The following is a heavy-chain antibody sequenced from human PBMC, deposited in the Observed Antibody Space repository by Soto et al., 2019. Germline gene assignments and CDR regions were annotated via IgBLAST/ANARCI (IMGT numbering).Heavy chain of an antibody. CDR3: AKPYYYDSSGQTGTGGPFDY. CDR2: ISGSGGST. Sequence: GSLRLSCAASGFTFSSYAMSWVRQAPGKGLEWVSAISGSGGSTYYADSVKGRFTISRDNSKNTLYLQMNSLRAEDTAVYYCAKPYYYDSSGQTGTGGPFDYWGQGTLVTVSS. J-gene: IGHJ4*02. CDR1: GFTFSSYA. D-gene: IGHD3-22*01. V-gene: IGHV3-23*01.